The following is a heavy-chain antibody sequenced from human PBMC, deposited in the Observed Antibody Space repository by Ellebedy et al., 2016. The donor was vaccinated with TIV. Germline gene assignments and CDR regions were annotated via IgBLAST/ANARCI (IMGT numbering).Heavy chain of an antibody. Sequence: GESLKISCAASGFTFSSYEMNWVRQAPGKGLEWISYITNSGSSMYYVDSVRGRFTISRDNAKNSLYLLMNSLRAEDTAVYYCARGGLSGDFDSWGQGTLVTVSS. CDR2: ITNSGSSM. V-gene: IGHV3-48*03. CDR3: ARGGLSGDFDS. J-gene: IGHJ4*02. D-gene: IGHD2/OR15-2a*01. CDR1: GFTFSSYE.